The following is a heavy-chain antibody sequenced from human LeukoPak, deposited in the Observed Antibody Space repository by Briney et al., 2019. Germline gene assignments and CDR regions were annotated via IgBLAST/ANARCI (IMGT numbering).Heavy chain of an antibody. CDR2: IIPILGIA. CDR3: ARASYDFWSGYSTTSFDY. Sequence: ASVKVSCKASGGTFSSYAISWVRQAPGQGLEWMGRIIPILGIANYAQKFQGRVTITADKSTSTAYMELSSLRSEDTAVYYCARASYDFWSGYSTTSFDYWGQGTLVTVSS. J-gene: IGHJ4*02. CDR1: GGTFSSYA. V-gene: IGHV1-69*04. D-gene: IGHD3-3*01.